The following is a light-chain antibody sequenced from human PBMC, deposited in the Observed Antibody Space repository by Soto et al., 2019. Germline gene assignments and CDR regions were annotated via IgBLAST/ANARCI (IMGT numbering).Light chain of an antibody. J-gene: IGLJ3*02. CDR2: LNSDGSH. CDR3: QTWGTGIGV. CDR1: SGHTTYA. Sequence: QLVLTQSASASASLGASVTLTCTLSSGHTTYAIAWHQQQPEKGPRYLMKLNSDGSHSKGDGIPDRFTGSSSGAERYLTISSLQSEDEADYYCQTWGTGIGVFGGGTKLTVL. V-gene: IGLV4-69*01.